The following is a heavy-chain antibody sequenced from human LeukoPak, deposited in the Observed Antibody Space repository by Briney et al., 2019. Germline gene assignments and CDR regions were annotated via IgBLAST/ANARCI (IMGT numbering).Heavy chain of an antibody. CDR3: ARDPYDILTGYPYYFDY. J-gene: IGHJ4*02. V-gene: IGHV3-53*01. D-gene: IGHD3-9*01. Sequence: PGGSLRLSCAVSGPIVSTNYMSWVRQAPGKGLEWISILYVNENRYYADSVKGRFIISRDNAKNSLYLQMNSLRAEDTAVYYCARDPYDILTGYPYYFDYWGQGTLVTVSS. CDR1: GPIVSTNY. CDR2: LYVNENR.